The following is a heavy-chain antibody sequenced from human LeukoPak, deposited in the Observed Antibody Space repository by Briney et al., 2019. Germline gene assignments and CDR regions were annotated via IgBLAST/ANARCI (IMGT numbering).Heavy chain of an antibody. CDR3: AKDGEVGATGFYYYYMDV. CDR2: ISWDGGST. V-gene: IGHV3-43*01. Sequence: GGPLRLSCAASGFTLDDYTMQWVREAPGKSVEGVSLISWDGGSTYYAASVKGRFTISRDNSNNSLYLQMNSLRTEDAALYYCAKDGEVGATGFYYYYMDVWGKGTTVTVSS. CDR1: GFTLDDYT. J-gene: IGHJ6*03. D-gene: IGHD1-26*01.